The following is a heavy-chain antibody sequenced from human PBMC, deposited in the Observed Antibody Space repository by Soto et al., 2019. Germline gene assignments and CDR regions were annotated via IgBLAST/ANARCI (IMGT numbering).Heavy chain of an antibody. Sequence: QLQLVQSGAEVKKPGASVKVSCKASGYTFTGSYLHWVRQAPGHGLVWMGWINPKSGDTNYAQNFQGWVTMTRDTSISTAYMERSRLTSDDTAVYYCARSAEFPTYGSENYPCYYGLDFWGQGTTVTVSS. J-gene: IGHJ6*02. V-gene: IGHV1-2*04. CDR3: ARSAEFPTYGSENYPCYYGLDF. D-gene: IGHD3-10*01. CDR2: INPKSGDT. CDR1: GYTFTGSY.